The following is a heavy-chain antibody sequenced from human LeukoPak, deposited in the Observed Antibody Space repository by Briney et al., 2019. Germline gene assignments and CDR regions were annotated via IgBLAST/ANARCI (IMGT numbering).Heavy chain of an antibody. CDR2: IYYSGST. CDR3: ARDKLATVTTGWFDP. CDR1: GGSISSGDYY. D-gene: IGHD4-17*01. Sequence: PSQTLSLTCTVSGGSISSGDYYWSWIRQPPGKGLEWSGYIYYSGSTYYNPSLKSRVTISVDTSKNQFSLKLNSVTAADTAVYYCARDKLATVTTGWFDPWGQGTLVTVSS. J-gene: IGHJ5*02. V-gene: IGHV4-30-4*01.